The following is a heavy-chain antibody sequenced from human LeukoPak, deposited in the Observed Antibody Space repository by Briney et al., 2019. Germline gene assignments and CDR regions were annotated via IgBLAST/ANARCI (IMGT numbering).Heavy chain of an antibody. CDR3: AKHRAYSPDDMDV. D-gene: IGHD5-18*01. V-gene: IGHV3-23*01. CDR2: ISGSGDRT. CDR1: GFTFDKYA. J-gene: IGHJ6*02. Sequence: PGGSPRLSCAASGFTFDKYAMSWARQAPGKGLEWVSAISGSGDRTYYADSVKGRFPISRDNSKSTLYLQMNSLRAEDTAVYYCAKHRAYSPDDMDVWGQGTTVTVSS.